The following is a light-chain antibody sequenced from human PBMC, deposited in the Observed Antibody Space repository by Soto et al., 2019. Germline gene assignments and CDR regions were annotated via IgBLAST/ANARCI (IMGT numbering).Light chain of an antibody. CDR2: WAS. J-gene: IGKJ5*01. CDR3: QQYYSTIT. Sequence: ILLTQSPDSLAVSLGERATINCKSIQTFLYSSNNKNYLAWYQQRPGQPPKLLISWASTRESGVPDRFSGSGSGTDFTLTISSLQAEDVAVYYCQQYYSTITFGQGTRLEIK. CDR1: QTFLYSSNNKNY. V-gene: IGKV4-1*01.